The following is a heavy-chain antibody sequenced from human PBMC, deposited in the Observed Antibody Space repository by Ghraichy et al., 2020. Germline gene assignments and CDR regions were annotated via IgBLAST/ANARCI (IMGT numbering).Heavy chain of an antibody. Sequence: GESLNISCAASGFTFSSYDMHWVRQATGKGLEWVSAIGTAGDPYYPGSVKGRFTISRENAKNSLYLQMNSLRAGDTAVYYCARGPDILSSSWHEYYFDYWGQGTLVTVSS. CDR3: ARGPDILSSSWHEYYFDY. CDR2: IGTAGDP. V-gene: IGHV3-13*05. D-gene: IGHD6-13*01. J-gene: IGHJ4*02. CDR1: GFTFSSYD.